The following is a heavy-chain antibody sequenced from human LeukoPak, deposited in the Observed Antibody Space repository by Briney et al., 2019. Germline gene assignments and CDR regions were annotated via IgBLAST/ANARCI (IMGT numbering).Heavy chain of an antibody. D-gene: IGHD5-24*01. V-gene: IGHV4-38-2*02. CDR3: ARLLGVEMVI. CDR1: GYSISSGYY. J-gene: IGHJ3*02. Sequence: PSETLSLTCTVSGYSISSGYYWGWIRQPPGKGLEWIGSIYYSGSTYYNPSLKSRVTISVDTSKNQFSQKLSSVTAADTAVYYCARLLGVEMVIWGQGTMVTVSS. CDR2: IYYSGST.